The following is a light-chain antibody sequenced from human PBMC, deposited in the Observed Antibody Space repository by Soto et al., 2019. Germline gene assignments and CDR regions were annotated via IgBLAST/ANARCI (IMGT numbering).Light chain of an antibody. CDR2: GAS. V-gene: IGKV3-15*01. CDR1: QSVSLS. CDR3: QQYHIWPSWT. J-gene: IGKJ1*01. Sequence: EIVLTQSPATLSVSLGDSATLSCRASQSVSLSLAWFQMRPGQPPRLLLSGASTRATDIPARFSGSGSGTDFTLTISSLQSEDFAVYFCQQYHIWPSWTFGQGTKVDIK.